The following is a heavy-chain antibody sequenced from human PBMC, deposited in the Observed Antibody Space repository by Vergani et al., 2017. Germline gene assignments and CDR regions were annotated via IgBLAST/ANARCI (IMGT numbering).Heavy chain of an antibody. CDR3: TTDXRYCGDGSFYWLRDHHYYGMDV. Sequence: EVQLVESGGGIVKPGGSLRLSCVASGFSFRNAWMNWDRRTPGKGLEWVGRIKSTFDRGTTDYAAAVKGRFTISRDDSKNTLFLQMNGLKTEDIGVYYCTTDXRYCGDGSFYWLRDHHYYGMDVWGQGTTVTVSS. D-gene: IGHD2-21*01. CDR1: GFSFRNAW. J-gene: IGHJ6*02. V-gene: IGHV3-15*07. CDR2: IKSTFDRGTT.